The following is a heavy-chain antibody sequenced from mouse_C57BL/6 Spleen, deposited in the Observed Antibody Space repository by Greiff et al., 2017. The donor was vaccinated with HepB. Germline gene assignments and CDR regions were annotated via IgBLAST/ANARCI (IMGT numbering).Heavy chain of an antibody. V-gene: IGHV1-80*01. CDR3: ASTIVPLRFAY. CDR1: GYAFSSYW. Sequence: VQLQQSGAELVKPGTSVKISCKASGYAFSSYWMNWVKQRPGKGLEWIGQIYPGDGDTNYNGKFKGKATLTADKSSSTAYMQLSSLTSEDSAVYFCASTIVPLRFAYWGQGTLVTVSA. D-gene: IGHD2-12*01. CDR2: IYPGDGDT. J-gene: IGHJ3*01.